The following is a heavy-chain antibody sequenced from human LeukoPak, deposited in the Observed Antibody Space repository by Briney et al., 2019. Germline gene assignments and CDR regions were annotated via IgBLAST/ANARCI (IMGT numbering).Heavy chain of an antibody. CDR1: GGSFSGYY. D-gene: IGHD2-8*01. J-gene: IGHJ4*02. Sequence: SETLSLTCAVYGGSFSGYYWSWIRQPPGKGLEWIGEINHSGSTNYNPSLKSRVTISVDTSKNQFSLKLSSVTAADTAVYYCARGVYCTNGVCYSDFDYWGQGTLVTVFS. CDR2: INHSGST. CDR3: ARGVYCTNGVCYSDFDY. V-gene: IGHV4-34*01.